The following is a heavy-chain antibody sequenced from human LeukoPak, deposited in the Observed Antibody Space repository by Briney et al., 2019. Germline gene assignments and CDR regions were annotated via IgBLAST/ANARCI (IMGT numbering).Heavy chain of an antibody. CDR3: VRSKSGTYGWFDP. V-gene: IGHV4-59*01. D-gene: IGHD4-17*01. CDR1: GGSISNYF. J-gene: IGHJ5*02. Sequence: SETLSLTCTVSGGSISNYFWSWIRQPPGKGLEWIGCIYYTGSANYSPSLKSRVTISIDTSKTQFSLKVSSVTAADTAIYYCVRSKSGTYGWFDPWGQGTLVTVFS. CDR2: IYYTGSA.